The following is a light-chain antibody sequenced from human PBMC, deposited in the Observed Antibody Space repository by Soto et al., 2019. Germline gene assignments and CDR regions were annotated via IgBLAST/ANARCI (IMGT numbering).Light chain of an antibody. CDR1: SSNIGTNT. CDR2: SND. V-gene: IGLV1-44*01. J-gene: IGLJ3*02. Sequence: QSVLTQPPSASGTPGQRVTISCSGSSSNIGTNTVNWYQQLPRTAPKLLIYSNDQRPSGVPDRFSGSKSGTSASLAISGLQSADEADYYCQVWDSSSGQVFGGGTKLTVL. CDR3: QVWDSSSGQV.